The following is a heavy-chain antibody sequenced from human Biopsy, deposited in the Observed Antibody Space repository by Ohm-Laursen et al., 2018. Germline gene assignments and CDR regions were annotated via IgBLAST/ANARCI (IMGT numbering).Heavy chain of an antibody. D-gene: IGHD4-23*01. CDR2: ISYTGYT. CDR1: GGSFTGHY. V-gene: IGHV4-59*11. CDR3: ARGSNDCGGLYFPR. Sequence: GTLSLTCTVSGGSFTGHYWSWIRQPPGKGLEWIGHISYTGYTSYNASLKSRVTISVDTSRNHFSLRLSSLTAADTAVYYCARGSNDCGGLYFPRWGQGTLLTVSS. J-gene: IGHJ4*02.